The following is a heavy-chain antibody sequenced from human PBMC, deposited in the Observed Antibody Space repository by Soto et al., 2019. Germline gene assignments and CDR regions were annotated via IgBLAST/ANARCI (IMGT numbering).Heavy chain of an antibody. CDR3: ARAHHDFWSGGDQYYLYGMDV. CDR1: RFALSGYG. V-gene: IGHV3-30*03. J-gene: IGHJ6*02. Sequence: GGSLRLSCAASRFALSGYGMHWVRQAPGKGLESVAAISNDGTTEAYAYSVKGRITIARDKSENKLYLQMNSLRPGDTAVYFCARAHHDFWSGGDQYYLYGMDVWGQGTTVTVSS. CDR2: ISNDGTTE. D-gene: IGHD3-3*01.